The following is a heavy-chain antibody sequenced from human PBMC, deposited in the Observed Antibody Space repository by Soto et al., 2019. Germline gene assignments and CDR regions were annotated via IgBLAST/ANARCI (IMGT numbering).Heavy chain of an antibody. V-gene: IGHV4-59*01. D-gene: IGHD3-10*01. Sequence: SETLSLTCTVSGGSISSYYWSWIRQPPGKGLEWIGYIYYSGSTNYNPSLKSRVTISVDTSKNQFSLKLSSVTAADTALYYCARTYGRNFDYWGQGTLVTVSS. CDR2: IYYSGST. CDR1: GGSISSYY. J-gene: IGHJ4*02. CDR3: ARTYGRNFDY.